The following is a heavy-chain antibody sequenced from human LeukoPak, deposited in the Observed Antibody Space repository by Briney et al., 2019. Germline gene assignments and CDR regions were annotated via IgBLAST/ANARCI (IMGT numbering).Heavy chain of an antibody. CDR2: INPNSGGT. V-gene: IGHV1-2*02. CDR1: GY. D-gene: IGHD2-15*01. J-gene: IGHJ4*02. Sequence: ASVKVSCKASGYMHWVRQAPGQGLEWMGWINPNSGGTNYAQKFQGRVTMTRDTSISTAYMELSRLRSDDTAVYYCARSSNRGCSGGSCYPAYWGQGTLVAVSS. CDR3: ARSSNRGCSGGSCYPAY.